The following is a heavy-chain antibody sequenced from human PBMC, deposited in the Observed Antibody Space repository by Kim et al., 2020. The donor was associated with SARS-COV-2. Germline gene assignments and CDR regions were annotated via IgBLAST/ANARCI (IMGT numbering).Heavy chain of an antibody. Sequence: GGSLRLSCAASGFTFSSYGMHWVRQAPGKGLEWVAVISYDGSNKYYADSVKGRFTISRDNSKNTLYLQMNSLRAEDTAVYYCAKDSGVSYESNYYYYYG. V-gene: IGHV3-30*18. CDR3: AKDSGVSYESNYYYYYG. CDR2: ISYDGSNK. CDR1: GFTFSSYG. D-gene: IGHD1-26*01. J-gene: IGHJ6*01.